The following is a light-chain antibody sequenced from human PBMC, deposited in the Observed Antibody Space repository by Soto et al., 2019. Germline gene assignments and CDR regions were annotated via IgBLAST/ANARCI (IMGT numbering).Light chain of an antibody. CDR1: NIGSKN. CDR2: RDS. CDR3: QVWDSSTDV. J-gene: IGLJ1*01. Sequence: SYELTQPHSVSVATAQTGPRITCGGNNIGSKNVHWYQQKPGQAPVLVIYRDSNRPSGIPERFSGSNSGNTATLTISRAQAGDEADYYCQVWDSSTDVFGTGTKVTVL. V-gene: IGLV3-9*01.